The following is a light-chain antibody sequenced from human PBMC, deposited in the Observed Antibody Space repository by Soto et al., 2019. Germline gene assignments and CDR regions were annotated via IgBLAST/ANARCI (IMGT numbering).Light chain of an antibody. Sequence: EIVMTQSPATLSVSPGERATLPSRASQSVATNLAWYQQKPGQAPRLLIYGASTRATGIPARFSGSGSGTEFTLTISSLQSEDFAVYYCQQYNNWPPGTFGQGTKVEIK. V-gene: IGKV3-15*01. CDR1: QSVATN. J-gene: IGKJ1*01. CDR3: QQYNNWPPGT. CDR2: GAS.